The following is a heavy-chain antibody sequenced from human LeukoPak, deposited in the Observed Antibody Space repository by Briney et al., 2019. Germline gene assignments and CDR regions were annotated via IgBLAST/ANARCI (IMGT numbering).Heavy chain of an antibody. CDR2: ISAYNGNT. Sequence: ASVTVSCKASGYTFTSYGISWVRQAPGQGLEWMGWISAYNGNTNYAQKLQGRVTMTTDTSTRTAYMELRSLRSDDTAVYYCARDVYSSGPFDYWGQGTLVTVSS. J-gene: IGHJ4*02. CDR1: GYTFTSYG. CDR3: ARDVYSSGPFDY. V-gene: IGHV1-18*01. D-gene: IGHD6-19*01.